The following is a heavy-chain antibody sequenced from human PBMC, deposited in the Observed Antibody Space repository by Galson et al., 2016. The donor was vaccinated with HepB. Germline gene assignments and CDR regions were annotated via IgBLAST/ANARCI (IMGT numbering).Heavy chain of an antibody. J-gene: IGHJ6*02. CDR2: TYYRSKWYN. Sequence: CAISGDSVSSNNAAWNWIRQSPSRGLEWLGRTYYRSKWYNDYAVSVKSRITVNPDTSKNQFSLHLNSVTPEDTAVYYCARAWGRGRHYYSSGNLNLVGGLDVWGQGTTISVSS. V-gene: IGHV6-1*01. D-gene: IGHD3-10*01. CDR3: ARAWGRGRHYYSSGNLNLVGGLDV. CDR1: GDSVSSNNAA.